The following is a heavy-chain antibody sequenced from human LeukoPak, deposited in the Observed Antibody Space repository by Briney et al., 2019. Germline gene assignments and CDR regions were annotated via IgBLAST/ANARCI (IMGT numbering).Heavy chain of an antibody. Sequence: GGSLRLSCAASGFTFSSYAMSWVRQAPGKGLEWVSAISGSGGSTYYADSVKGRFTISRDNSKNTLYLQMNSLRAEDTAVYYCASWPVGWYGKDSWGQGTLVTVSS. V-gene: IGHV3-23*01. CDR3: ASWPVGWYGKDS. D-gene: IGHD6-19*01. J-gene: IGHJ4*02. CDR1: GFTFSSYA. CDR2: ISGSGGST.